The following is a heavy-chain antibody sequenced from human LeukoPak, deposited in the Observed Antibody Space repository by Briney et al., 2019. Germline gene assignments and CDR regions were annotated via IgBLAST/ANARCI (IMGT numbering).Heavy chain of an antibody. CDR2: MNPNSGNT. V-gene: IGHV1-8*03. Sequence: GASVKVSCKASGYTFTSYGISWVRQAPGQGLEWMGWMNPNSGNTGYAQKFQGRVTITRNTSISTAYMELSSLRSEDTAVYYCATGGGFEWFGSQTNDYWGQGTLVTVSS. J-gene: IGHJ4*02. D-gene: IGHD3-10*01. CDR1: GYTFTSYG. CDR3: ATGGGFEWFGSQTNDY.